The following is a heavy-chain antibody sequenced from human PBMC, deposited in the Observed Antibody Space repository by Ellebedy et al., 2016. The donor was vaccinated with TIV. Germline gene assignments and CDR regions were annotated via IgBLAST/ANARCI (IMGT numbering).Heavy chain of an antibody. Sequence: ASVKVSXXASGYTFTSYGISWVRQAPGQGLEWMGWISAYNGNTNYAQKFQGRVTITADESTSTAYMELSSLRSEDTAVYYCARDPKGPRGFGAYGMDVWGQGTTVTVSS. CDR3: ARDPKGPRGFGAYGMDV. CDR1: GYTFTSYG. D-gene: IGHD3-10*01. J-gene: IGHJ6*02. CDR2: ISAYNGNT. V-gene: IGHV1-18*01.